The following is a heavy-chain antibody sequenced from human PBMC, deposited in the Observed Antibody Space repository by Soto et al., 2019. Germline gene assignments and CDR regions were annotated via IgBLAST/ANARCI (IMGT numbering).Heavy chain of an antibody. D-gene: IGHD1-26*01. CDR1: GGSLSRSSYY. Sequence: SETLSPTRTVSGGSLSRSSYYWGWIRQPPGKGLEWIGSIYYSGSTYYNPSLKSRVTISVDTSKNHFSLKLSSVTAADTAVYYCATQEVGGSYVYTFDPWGQGTLVTVSS. CDR2: IYYSGST. V-gene: IGHV4-39*02. J-gene: IGHJ5*02. CDR3: ATQEVGGSYVYTFDP.